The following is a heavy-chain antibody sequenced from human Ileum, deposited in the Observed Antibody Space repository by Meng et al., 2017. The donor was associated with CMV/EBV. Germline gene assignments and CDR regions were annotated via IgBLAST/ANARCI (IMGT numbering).Heavy chain of an antibody. D-gene: IGHD3-16*01. J-gene: IGHJ3*02. V-gene: IGHV3-11*01. Sequence: GGSLRPSCLASGFRLVDYMSWIRQAPGKGLEWVAYISGSGTTIYYADSVKGRSNVSRENAKSPLSLQMNSLRAEDTAVYYCARDIRHGGLDIWGQGSMVTVSS. CDR2: ISGSGTTI. CDR1: GFRLVDY. CDR3: ARDIRHGGLDI.